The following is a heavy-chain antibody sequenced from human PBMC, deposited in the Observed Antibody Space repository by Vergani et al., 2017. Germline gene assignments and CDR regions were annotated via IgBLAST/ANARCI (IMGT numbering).Heavy chain of an antibody. J-gene: IGHJ4*01. CDR2: ISWNSNSE. D-gene: IGHD3-3*01. Sequence: EVELEEFGGGLAQPGMSLRLSCAASGFKFDEYAMHWVRQAPGKGLEGVAGISWNSNSEDYADSVEGRFTISRDNAKKSVFLQMSSLTSEDTAVYYCAKSDKRGVAIIEYFFDHWGHGSLVTVSS. V-gene: IGHV3-9*01. CDR1: GFKFDEYA. CDR3: AKSDKRGVAIIEYFFDH.